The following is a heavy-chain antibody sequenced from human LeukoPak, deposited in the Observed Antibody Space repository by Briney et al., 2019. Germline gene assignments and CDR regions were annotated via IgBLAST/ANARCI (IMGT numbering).Heavy chain of an antibody. CDR2: IRSKAYGETT. D-gene: IGHD3-22*01. V-gene: IGHV3-49*04. Sequence: PGGSLRLSCTASGFTFGDYAMSWVRQAPGKGLEWVGFIRSKAYGETTEYAASVKGRFTISRDHSKSIAYLQMNSLKTEDTAVYYCTRDHDSSGYPSSYYFDYWGQGTLVTVSS. CDR1: GFTFGDYA. J-gene: IGHJ4*02. CDR3: TRDHDSSGYPSSYYFDY.